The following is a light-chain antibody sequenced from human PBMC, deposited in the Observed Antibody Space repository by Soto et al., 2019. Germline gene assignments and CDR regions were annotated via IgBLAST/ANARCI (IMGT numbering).Light chain of an antibody. CDR1: QSVSGN. Sequence: EIVMTQSPATLSVSPGERATLSCRASQSVSGNLAWYQQKPGQAPRLLIYGASTRATGIPARFSGSGSGTEFTLTISSLQSEDFAVYFCQQYNDWPSLTFGGGTKVEIK. CDR3: QQYNDWPSLT. CDR2: GAS. V-gene: IGKV3-15*01. J-gene: IGKJ4*01.